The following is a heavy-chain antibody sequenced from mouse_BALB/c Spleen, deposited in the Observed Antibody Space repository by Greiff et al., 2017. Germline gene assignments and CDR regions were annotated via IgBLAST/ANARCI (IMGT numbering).Heavy chain of an antibody. CDR1: GFTFSSYA. V-gene: IGHV5-6-5*01. Sequence: EVQLVESGGGLVKPGGSLKLSCAASGFTFSSYAMSWVRQTPEKRLEWVASISSGGSTYYPDSVKGRFTISRDNARNILYLQMSSLRSEDTAMYYCAREDEYPWFADWGQGTLVTVSA. D-gene: IGHD5-1*01. J-gene: IGHJ3*01. CDR2: ISSGGST. CDR3: AREDEYPWFAD.